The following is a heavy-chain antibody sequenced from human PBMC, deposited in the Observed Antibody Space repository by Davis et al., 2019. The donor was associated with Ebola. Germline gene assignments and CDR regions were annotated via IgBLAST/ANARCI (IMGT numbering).Heavy chain of an antibody. CDR2: LGLSADT. J-gene: IGHJ5*02. V-gene: IGHV3-48*02. CDR1: GFTFSTYS. CDR3: ARGIAAVNWFDP. D-gene: IGHD6-13*01. Sequence: GESLKISCAASGFTFSTYSMSWVRQAPGKGLEWVSTLGLSADTYYADSVKGRFTISRDNAKNSLYLQMNSLRDEDTAVYYCARGIAAVNWFDPWGQGTLVTVSS.